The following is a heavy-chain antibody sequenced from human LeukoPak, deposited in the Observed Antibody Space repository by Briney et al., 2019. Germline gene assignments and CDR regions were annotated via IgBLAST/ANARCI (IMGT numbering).Heavy chain of an antibody. D-gene: IGHD6-19*01. Sequence: PSETLSLTCSISGGSISSYYWYWIRRPAGKGLEWIGRSYSGGITNYNPSLKSRVTLSIDTSKNQFSLKLSSVTAADTAVYYCARVLSGWYGNWFDPWGQGTLVTVSS. V-gene: IGHV4-4*07. CDR2: SYSGGIT. J-gene: IGHJ5*02. CDR1: GGSISSYY. CDR3: ARVLSGWYGNWFDP.